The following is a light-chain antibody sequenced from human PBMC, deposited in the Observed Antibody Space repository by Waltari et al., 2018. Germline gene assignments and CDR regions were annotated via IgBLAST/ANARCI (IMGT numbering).Light chain of an antibody. CDR2: EVS. CDR3: CSYAGSSTSYV. Sequence: QSALTQPASVSGSPGQSITISCTGTSSDVGSYNLVSWYQQHPGKAPKLMIYEVSKPPSVVSNRFSGSKSGNTASLTISGLQAEDEADYYCCSYAGSSTSYVFGTGTKVTVL. CDR1: SSDVGSYNL. V-gene: IGLV2-23*02. J-gene: IGLJ1*01.